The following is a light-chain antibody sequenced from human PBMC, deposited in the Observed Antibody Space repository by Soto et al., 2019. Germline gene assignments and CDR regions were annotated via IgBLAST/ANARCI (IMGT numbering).Light chain of an antibody. Sequence: AIRMPQSPSSLSASTGDRVTITCRASQGISSYLAWYQQKPGKAPKLLIYAASTLQSGVPSRFSGSGSGTDFTLTISSLQPEDFATYYCQQYNSYPLTFGGGTKVDIK. CDR3: QQYNSYPLT. J-gene: IGKJ4*01. V-gene: IGKV1-8*01. CDR1: QGISSY. CDR2: AAS.